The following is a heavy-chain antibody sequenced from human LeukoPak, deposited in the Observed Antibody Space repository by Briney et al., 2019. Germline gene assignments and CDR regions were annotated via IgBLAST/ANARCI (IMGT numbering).Heavy chain of an antibody. CDR3: ARDLRSYYYDSSGYYLLY. D-gene: IGHD3-22*01. CDR1: GYTFTSYG. Sequence: GASVKVSCKASGYTFTSYGISWLRQAPGQGLEWMGWISAYNGNTNYAQKLQGRVTMTTDTSTSTAYMELRSLRSDDTAGYYCARDLRSYYYDSSGYYLLYWGQGTLVSVSS. CDR2: ISAYNGNT. J-gene: IGHJ4*02. V-gene: IGHV1-18*01.